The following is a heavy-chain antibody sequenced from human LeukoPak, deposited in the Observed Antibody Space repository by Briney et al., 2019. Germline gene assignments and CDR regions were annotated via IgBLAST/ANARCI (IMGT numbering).Heavy chain of an antibody. CDR3: ARGAYCGGDCYRVYYYYYYYMDV. Sequence: PSETLSLTCTVSGGSISSSPYYWGWIRQPPGKGLEWIGTIYYSGSTYYNPSLKSRVTISVDTSKNQFSLKLSSVTAADTAVYYCARGAYCGGDCYRVYYYYYYYMDVWGKGTTVTVSS. V-gene: IGHV4-39*07. J-gene: IGHJ6*03. D-gene: IGHD2-21*02. CDR1: GGSISSSPYY. CDR2: IYYSGST.